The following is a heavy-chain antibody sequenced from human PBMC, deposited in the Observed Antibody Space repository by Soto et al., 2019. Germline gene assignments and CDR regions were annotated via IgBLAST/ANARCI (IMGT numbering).Heavy chain of an antibody. V-gene: IGHV4-31*03. J-gene: IGHJ4*02. CDR3: ARDRWGYGIDY. CDR1: GGSIITDGFY. D-gene: IGHD2-15*01. CDR2: IYYSGTT. Sequence: QVQLQQSGPGLVKPSQTLSLTCTVSGGSIITDGFYWHWIRQHPGRGLEWLGYIYYSGTTYYTPSLESRLAMAVDTIKNQFALVLRSMTAADTAVYYCARDRWGYGIDYWGQGTLVTVSS.